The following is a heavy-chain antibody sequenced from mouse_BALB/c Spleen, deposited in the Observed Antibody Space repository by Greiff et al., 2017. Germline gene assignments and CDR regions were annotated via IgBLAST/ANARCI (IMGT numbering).Heavy chain of an antibody. CDR2: INSNGGST. V-gene: IGHV5-6-2*01. Sequence: EVKLMESGGGLVKLGGSLKLSCAASGFTFSSYYMSWVRQTPEKRLELVAAINSNGGSTYYPDTVKGRFTISRDNAKNTLYLQMSSLKSEDTALYYCARHGEYDGGDAMDYWGQGTSVTVSS. J-gene: IGHJ4*01. CDR1: GFTFSSYY. D-gene: IGHD2-12*01. CDR3: ARHGEYDGGDAMDY.